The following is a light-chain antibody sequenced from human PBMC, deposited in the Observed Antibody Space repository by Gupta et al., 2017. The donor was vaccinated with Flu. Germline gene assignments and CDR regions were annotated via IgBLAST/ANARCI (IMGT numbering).Light chain of an antibody. CDR3: QQGNSNPPWT. CDR2: AAT. Sequence: SLSASVGDRITITCRASQSSNSFLNWYQQRPGKAPKLLMYAATRLQSGVPPRFSGGESGTDFTLTINSGQPEDFATYFCQQGNSNPPWTFGQGTRVEIK. CDR1: QSSNSF. J-gene: IGKJ1*01. V-gene: IGKV1-39*01.